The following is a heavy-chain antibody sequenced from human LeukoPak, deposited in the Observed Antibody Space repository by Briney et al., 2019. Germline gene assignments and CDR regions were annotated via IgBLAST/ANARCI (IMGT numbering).Heavy chain of an antibody. D-gene: IGHD4-11*01. CDR1: GGSISSGY. CDR2: IYTSGST. CDR3: AKSYFDYSTYYSYYFNL. J-gene: IGHJ4*02. Sequence: SETLSLTCTVSGGSISSGYWSWVRQPPGRGLEWIGYIYTSGSTNYNPSLKSRVTISVDTSKNQFALKLSSVTAADTAVYYCAKSYFDYSTYYSYYFNLWGQGALVTVSS. V-gene: IGHV4-4*09.